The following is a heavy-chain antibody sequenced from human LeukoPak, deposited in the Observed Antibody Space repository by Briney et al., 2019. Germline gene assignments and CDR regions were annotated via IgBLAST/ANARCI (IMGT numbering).Heavy chain of an antibody. Sequence: PGGSLRLSCAASGFTFSSYAMHWVRQAPGKGLEYVSAISSNGGSTYYANSVKGRFTISRDNSKNTLYLQMGSLRAEDMAVYYCARARDDYGGNSRRYFDLWGRGTLVTVSS. CDR2: ISSNGGST. D-gene: IGHD4-23*01. CDR1: GFTFSSYA. V-gene: IGHV3-64*01. CDR3: ARARDDYGGNSRRYFDL. J-gene: IGHJ2*01.